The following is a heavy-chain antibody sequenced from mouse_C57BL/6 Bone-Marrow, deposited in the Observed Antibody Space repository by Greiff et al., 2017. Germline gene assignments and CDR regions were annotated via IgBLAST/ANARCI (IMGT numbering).Heavy chain of an antibody. Sequence: QMQLKESGPGLVAPSQSLSITCTVSGFSLTSYAISWVRQPPGKGLEWLGVIWTGGGTNYNSALKSRLSISKDNSKSQVFLKMNSLQTDDTARYYCARDYYGNYVDYAMDYWGQGTSVTVSS. CDR1: GFSLTSYA. J-gene: IGHJ4*01. V-gene: IGHV2-9-1*01. CDR3: ARDYYGNYVDYAMDY. D-gene: IGHD2-1*01. CDR2: IWTGGGT.